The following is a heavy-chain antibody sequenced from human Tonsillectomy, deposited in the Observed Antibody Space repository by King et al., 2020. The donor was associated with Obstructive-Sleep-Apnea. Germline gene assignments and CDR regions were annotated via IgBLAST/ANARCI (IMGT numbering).Heavy chain of an antibody. CDR3: AKSSDGDYVAFDI. Sequence: VQLVESGGGLVQPGGSLRVSCAASGLTLSNYAMSWGRQAPGKGLEWVSGFGDNDGSTYYADSVKGRFTTSRDNSKNTLYLQMNSLRVEDTAVYYCAKSSDGDYVAFDIWGQGTMVTVSS. CDR1: GLTLSNYA. D-gene: IGHD4-17*01. V-gene: IGHV3-23*04. CDR2: FGDNDGST. J-gene: IGHJ3*02.